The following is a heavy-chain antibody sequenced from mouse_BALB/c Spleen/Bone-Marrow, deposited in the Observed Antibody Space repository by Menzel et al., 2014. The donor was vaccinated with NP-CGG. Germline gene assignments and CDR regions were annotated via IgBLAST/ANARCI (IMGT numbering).Heavy chain of an antibody. CDR2: IWGDGST. D-gene: IGHD2-4*01. CDR3: ARDSFLITRALDY. Sequence: VKLVEPGPGLVAPSQSLSITCTVSGFSLTGYGVSWVRQPPGKGLEWLGMIWGDGSTDYNSALKSRLSINKDNSKSQVFSKMNSLQTDDTARYYCARDSFLITRALDYWGQGTSVTVSS. J-gene: IGHJ4*01. CDR1: GFSLTGYG. V-gene: IGHV2-6-7*01.